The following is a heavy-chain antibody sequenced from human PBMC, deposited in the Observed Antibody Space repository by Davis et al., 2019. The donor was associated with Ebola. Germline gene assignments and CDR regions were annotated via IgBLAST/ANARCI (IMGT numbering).Heavy chain of an antibody. CDR3: ASGRLVGATKYYYYGMDV. CDR2: ISSSSSTI. J-gene: IGHJ6*02. CDR1: GFTFSDYY. V-gene: IGHV3-11*04. Sequence: PGGSLRLSCAASGFTFSDYYMSWIRQAPGKGLEWVSYISSSSSTIYSADSVKGRFTISRDNAKNSLYLQMNSLRDEDTDVYYCASGRLVGATKYYYYGMDVWGQGTTVTVSS. D-gene: IGHD1-26*01.